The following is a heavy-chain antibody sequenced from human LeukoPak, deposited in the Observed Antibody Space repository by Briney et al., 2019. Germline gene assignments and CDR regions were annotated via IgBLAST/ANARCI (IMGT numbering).Heavy chain of an antibody. J-gene: IGHJ4*02. CDR2: VNHSGNT. V-gene: IGHV4-34*01. CDR3: AREGTVSFFDY. CDR1: GGSFSGYY. Sequence: PSETLSLTCAVYGGSFSGYYWSWIRQPPGKGLEWIGEVNHSGNTNYNPSLKSRVTISVDTSKNQFSLKLSSVTAADTAAYYCAREGTVSFFDYWGQRTLGTVSS. D-gene: IGHD1-7*01.